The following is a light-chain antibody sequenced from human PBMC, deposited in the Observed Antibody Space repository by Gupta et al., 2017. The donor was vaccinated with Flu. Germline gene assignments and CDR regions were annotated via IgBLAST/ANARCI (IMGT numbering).Light chain of an antibody. CDR1: ISNIGAGFD. J-gene: IGLJ2*01. CDR2: GNN. CDR3: QSYESSRSGYVV. Sequence: QSVLTQPPSVSGAPVQSVTISCTGSISNIGAGFDVHWYQQLPGTAPKLLIYGNNNRPSGVPDRVSGSKSGTAASLAITGLQAEDEADYFCQSYESSRSGYVVFGGGTKLTVL. V-gene: IGLV1-40*01.